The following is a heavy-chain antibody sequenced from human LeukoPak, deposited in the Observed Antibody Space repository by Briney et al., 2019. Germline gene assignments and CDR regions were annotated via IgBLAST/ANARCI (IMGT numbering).Heavy chain of an antibody. J-gene: IGHJ4*02. CDR3: ASSGGYSYGPDY. D-gene: IGHD5-18*01. CDR1: GGSFSGYY. CDR2: INHSGST. V-gene: IGHV4-34*01. Sequence: SETLSLTCAVYGGSFSGYYWSWIRQPPGKGLEWIGEINHSGSTNYNPSLKSRVTISVDTSKNQFSLKLSSVTAADTAVYYCASSGGYSYGPDYWGQGTLVTVSS.